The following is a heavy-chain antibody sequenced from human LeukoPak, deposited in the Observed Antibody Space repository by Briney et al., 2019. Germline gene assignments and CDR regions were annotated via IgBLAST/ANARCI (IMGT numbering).Heavy chain of an antibody. Sequence: PGGSLRLSCVASGFTFSSYEMNWVRQAPGKGLEWVSYISSSGSTIYYADSVKGRFTISRDNAKNSLYLQMNSLRAEDTAVYYCARAGHSSSWYGRDYWGQGTLVTVSS. J-gene: IGHJ4*02. V-gene: IGHV3-48*03. CDR3: ARAGHSSSWYGRDY. D-gene: IGHD6-13*01. CDR2: ISSSGSTI. CDR1: GFTFSSYE.